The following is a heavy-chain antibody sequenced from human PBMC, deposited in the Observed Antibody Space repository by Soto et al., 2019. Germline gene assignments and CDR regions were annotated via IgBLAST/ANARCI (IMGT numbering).Heavy chain of an antibody. Sequence: SETLSLTCAVSGASIGSGGWWSWVRRPPGKGLEWIAEIFHDGNTNYSPSLKSRVTISVDKSQNQFSLNVYSVTAADTAVYYCARHEGWTGPDQWGQGTLVTVSS. CDR1: GASIGSGGW. V-gene: IGHV4-4*02. CDR2: IFHDGNT. D-gene: IGHD2-8*02. J-gene: IGHJ5*02. CDR3: ARHEGWTGPDQ.